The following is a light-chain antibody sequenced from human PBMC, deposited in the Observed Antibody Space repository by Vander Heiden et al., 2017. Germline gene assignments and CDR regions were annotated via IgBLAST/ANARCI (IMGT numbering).Light chain of an antibody. CDR1: NLGDNS. J-gene: IGLJ3*02. Sequence: SFELTQTPSVSVSPGQTATIICSGDNLGDNSIAWYRQRPGKSHVLVIYQDDNRPSGIPERFSGSNFADSATLTISETQTVDEDYYYCETWDSGSGVFGGGTTLTVL. CDR2: QDD. V-gene: IGLV3-1*01. CDR3: ETWDSGSGV.